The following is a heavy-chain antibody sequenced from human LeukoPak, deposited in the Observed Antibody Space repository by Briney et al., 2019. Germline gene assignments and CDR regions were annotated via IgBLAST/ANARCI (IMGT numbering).Heavy chain of an antibody. D-gene: IGHD1-1*01. Sequence: PSETLSLTCTVSGGSIRNSNYYSGWIRQPPGNGLEWIGSIYYSGSTYYNTSLKSRVTISVDTSKNQFSMKLNSVTAADTAVYYCARHPSTTTLDYWGQGTLVTVSS. CDR3: ARHPSTTTLDY. CDR2: IYYSGST. J-gene: IGHJ4*02. V-gene: IGHV4-39*01. CDR1: GGSIRNSNYY.